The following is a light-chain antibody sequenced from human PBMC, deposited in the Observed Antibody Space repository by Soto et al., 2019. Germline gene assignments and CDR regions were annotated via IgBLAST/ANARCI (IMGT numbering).Light chain of an antibody. V-gene: IGKV1-39*01. CDR1: QSISSY. CDR3: QQSSSTLVT. CDR2: AAS. Sequence: DIQMTQSPSSLSASVGDRVTITCRASQSISSYLNWYQQKPGKAPKLLIYAASSLQSGVPSRFSGSGSGTDFTLTISSLQPEDFATYYCQQSSSTLVTFGPGTKVDIK. J-gene: IGKJ3*01.